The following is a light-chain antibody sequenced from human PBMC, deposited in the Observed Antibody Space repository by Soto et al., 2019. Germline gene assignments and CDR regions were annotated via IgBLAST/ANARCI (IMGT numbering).Light chain of an antibody. CDR3: QQYNFWPPLT. CDR2: DAS. CDR1: QSVNSN. Sequence: EIVMTQSPATLSVSPGERATLSCRASQSVNSNLAWYRQKPGQAPRLLISDASTRATGVPARFSGSGSGTEFPLTISSLPYEDAGIYYCQQYNFWPPLTFGGGTKVEIK. J-gene: IGKJ4*01. V-gene: IGKV3-15*01.